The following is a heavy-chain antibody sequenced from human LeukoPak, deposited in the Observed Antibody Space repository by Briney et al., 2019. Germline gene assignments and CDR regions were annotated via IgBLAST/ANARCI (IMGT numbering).Heavy chain of an antibody. CDR1: GGSISNYY. V-gene: IGHV4-59*01. CDR2: IYYTGST. D-gene: IGHD5-12*01. J-gene: IGHJ4*02. Sequence: SETLSLTCTVSGGSISNYYWSWIRQPPGKGLEWIAYIYYTGSTNYNPSLKSRVTISLDTSNNQFSLKFNSVTAADTAVYYCARALATMFFDYWGQGTLVTVST. CDR3: ARALATMFFDY.